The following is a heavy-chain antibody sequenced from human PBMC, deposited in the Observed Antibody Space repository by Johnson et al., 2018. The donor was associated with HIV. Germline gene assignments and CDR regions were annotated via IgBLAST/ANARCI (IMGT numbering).Heavy chain of an antibody. Sequence: VQLVESGGGLVQPGGSLRLSCAASGFTFSSYWMSWVRQAPGKGLEWVSAISGSGGSTSYADSVKGRFTISRDNAKNSLYLQMNSLRAEDTAVSYCARGRGALDIWGQGTMVTVSS. CDR2: ISGSGGST. CDR3: ARGRGALDI. CDR1: GFTFSSYW. J-gene: IGHJ3*02. D-gene: IGHD3-16*01. V-gene: IGHV3-23*04.